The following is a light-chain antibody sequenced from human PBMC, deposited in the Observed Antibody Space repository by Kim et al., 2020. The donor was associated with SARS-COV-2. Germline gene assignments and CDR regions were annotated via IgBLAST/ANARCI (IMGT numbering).Light chain of an antibody. V-gene: IGLV3-21*04. CDR1: NIGSKS. CDR2: YDS. CDR3: QVWDTSSDHPYV. Sequence: PGKTARITCGGNNIGSKSVLWYQQKPGQAPVLVIYYDSDRPSGIPERFSGSNSGNTATLTISRVEAGDEADYYCQVWDTSSDHPYVFGTGTKVTVL. J-gene: IGLJ1*01.